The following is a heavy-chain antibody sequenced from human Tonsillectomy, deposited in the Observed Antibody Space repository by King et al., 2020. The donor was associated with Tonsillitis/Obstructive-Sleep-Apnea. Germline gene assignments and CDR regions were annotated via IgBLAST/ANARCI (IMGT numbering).Heavy chain of an antibody. Sequence: QLQESGPGLVKPSETLSLTCTVSGGSISSYYWSWIRQPPGKGLEWIGYIYYSGSTNYNPSLKSRVTISVDTSKNQFSLKLSSVTAADTAVYYCARLDYGSGSYPFDIWGQGTMVTVSS. CDR3: ARLDYGSGSYPFDI. D-gene: IGHD3-10*01. CDR1: GGSISSYY. CDR2: IYYSGST. V-gene: IGHV4-59*08. J-gene: IGHJ3*02.